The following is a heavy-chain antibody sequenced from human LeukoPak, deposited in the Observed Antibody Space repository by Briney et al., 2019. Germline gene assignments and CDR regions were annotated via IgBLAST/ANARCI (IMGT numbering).Heavy chain of an antibody. D-gene: IGHD3-3*02. CDR1: AFTFSTYA. CDR3: ARGRRALDY. CDR2: ISGSGGNT. Sequence: GGSLRLSCAASAFTFSTYAMSWVRQAPGKGLEWVSAISGSGGNTYYADSVKGRFTISRDNSKNTLYLQMNSLRAEDTAVYYCARGRRALDYWGQGTLVTVSS. J-gene: IGHJ4*02. V-gene: IGHV3-23*01.